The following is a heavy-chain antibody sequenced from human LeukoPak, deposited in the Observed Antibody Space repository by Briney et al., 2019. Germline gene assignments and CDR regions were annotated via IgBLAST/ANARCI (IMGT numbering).Heavy chain of an antibody. Sequence: GGSLRLSCAASGFTFSSYGMHWVRQAPGKGLEWVAVIWYDGSNKYYADSVKGRFTISRDNSKNTLYLQMNSLRAEDTAVYYCAKDDYYGSGSYYKEEDYWGQGTLVTVSS. CDR1: GFTFSSYG. V-gene: IGHV3-33*06. CDR3: AKDDYYGSGSYYKEEDY. J-gene: IGHJ4*02. D-gene: IGHD3-10*01. CDR2: IWYDGSNK.